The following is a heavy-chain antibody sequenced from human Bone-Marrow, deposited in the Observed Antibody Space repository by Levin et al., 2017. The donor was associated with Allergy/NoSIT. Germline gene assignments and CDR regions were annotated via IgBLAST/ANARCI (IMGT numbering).Heavy chain of an antibody. D-gene: IGHD3-10*01. CDR3: VRDRFYSDSGSNFSWFDP. Sequence: PGGSLRLSCAASGFTFSTYWMHWVRQAPGKGLVWVSRIQSNGKTNYADSVKGRFTISRDNAKNTLYLQMNSLTVEDTAVYYCVRDRFYSDSGSNFSWFDPWGQGTLVTVSS. CDR2: IQSNGKT. V-gene: IGHV3-74*01. J-gene: IGHJ5*02. CDR1: GFTFSTYW.